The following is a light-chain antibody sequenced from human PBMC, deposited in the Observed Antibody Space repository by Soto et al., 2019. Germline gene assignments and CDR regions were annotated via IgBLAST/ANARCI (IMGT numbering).Light chain of an antibody. J-gene: IGKJ1*01. V-gene: IGKV1-5*03. CDR1: ESISDW. CDR3: QQYYSFPRT. Sequence: EIQMTQSPSSLSASVVDGFTITFLASESISDWLAWYQQKPGKAPNLLIQKASTLKSGVPSRFSGSGSGTDFTLTISCLQSEDFATYYCQQYYSFPRTFGQGTKVDNK. CDR2: KAS.